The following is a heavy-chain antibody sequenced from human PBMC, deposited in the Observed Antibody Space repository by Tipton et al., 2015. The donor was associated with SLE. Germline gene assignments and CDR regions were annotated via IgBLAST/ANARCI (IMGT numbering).Heavy chain of an antibody. V-gene: IGHV4-4*08. CDR2: IDTSGST. J-gene: IGHJ3*02. CDR3: ARVGAGATSGAFDI. CDR1: GGSISSHY. D-gene: IGHD1-26*01. Sequence: TLSLTFTVSGGSISSHYWSWIRQPPGKGLEWIGYIDTSGSTHYNPPLKSRVTISVDTSKNQFSLKLSSVTAADTAVYYCARVGAGATSGAFDIWGQGTMVTVSS.